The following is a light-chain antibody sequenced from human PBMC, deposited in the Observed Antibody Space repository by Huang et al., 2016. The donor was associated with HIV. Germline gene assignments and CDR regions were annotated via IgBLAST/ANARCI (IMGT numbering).Light chain of an antibody. CDR1: QSISSW. V-gene: IGKV1-5*03. CDR3: QQYNSYSWT. J-gene: IGKJ1*01. CDR2: KAS. Sequence: DIQMTQSPSTLSASVGDRVTITCRVSQSISSWLAWYQQKPGKAPKLLLYKASSLESGVPSRFSGSGSGTEFTLTISSLQPDDFATYYCQQYNSYSWTFGQGTKVEIK.